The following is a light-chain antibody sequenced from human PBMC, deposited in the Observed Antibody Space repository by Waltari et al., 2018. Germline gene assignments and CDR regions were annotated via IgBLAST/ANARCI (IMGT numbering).Light chain of an antibody. CDR3: QQYSTWFYT. J-gene: IGKJ2*01. CDR1: QTVTTN. V-gene: IGKV3D-15*01. Sequence: IVLTQSPATLSVSPGGSATPTCRASQTVTTNLAWYREKPGQSPRLLIRDASTRATGIAARFSASGSGRQFTLTISRLQSEDVAIYYCQQYSTWFYTFGQGTKLEI. CDR2: DAS.